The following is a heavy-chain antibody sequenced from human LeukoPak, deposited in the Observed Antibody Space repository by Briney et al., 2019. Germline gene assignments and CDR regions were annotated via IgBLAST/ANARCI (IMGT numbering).Heavy chain of an antibody. CDR1: GFTFSSYA. Sequence: PGGSLRLSCEASGFTFSSYAMSWVRQAPGKWLEWVSAISCSGGSTYYADSVKGRFTISRDNSKNTLYLQMNSLRAEDTAVYYCAKDRAYYYDSSGYYLDYWGQGTLVTVSS. CDR2: ISCSGGST. D-gene: IGHD3-22*01. J-gene: IGHJ4*02. V-gene: IGHV3-23*01. CDR3: AKDRAYYYDSSGYYLDY.